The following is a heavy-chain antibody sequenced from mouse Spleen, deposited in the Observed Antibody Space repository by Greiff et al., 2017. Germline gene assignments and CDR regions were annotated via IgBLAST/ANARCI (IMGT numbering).Heavy chain of an antibody. CDR1: GFTFSDYG. CDR3: ARGLRRFAY. V-gene: IGHV5-17*01. J-gene: IGHJ3*01. Sequence: EVKLMESGGGLVKPGGSLKLSCAASGFTFSDYGMHWVRQAPEKGLEWVAYISSGSSTIYYADTVKGRFTISRDNAKNTLFLQMTSLRSEDTAMYYCARGLRRFAYWGQGTLVTVSA. D-gene: IGHD2-4*01. CDR2: ISSGSSTI.